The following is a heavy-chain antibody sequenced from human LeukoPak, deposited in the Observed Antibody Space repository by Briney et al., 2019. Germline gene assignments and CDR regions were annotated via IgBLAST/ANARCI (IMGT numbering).Heavy chain of an antibody. CDR1: GDSISSSYYY. Sequence: PSETLSLTCTVSGDSISSSYYYWGWIRQPPGKGLEWIGSIYYTGSTYYNPSLKSRVTISVDTSKNQFSLKLSSVTAADTAVFYCAREPIPPRGGSYLGYWGQGTLVTVSS. CDR3: AREPIPPRGGSYLGY. D-gene: IGHD1-26*01. CDR2: IYYTGST. J-gene: IGHJ4*02. V-gene: IGHV4-39*01.